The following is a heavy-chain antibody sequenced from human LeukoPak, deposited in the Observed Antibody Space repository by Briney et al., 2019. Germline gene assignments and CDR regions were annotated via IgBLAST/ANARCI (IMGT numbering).Heavy chain of an antibody. Sequence: SQTLSLTCTASGGSISSGGYYWSWIRQPPGKGLEWIGYIYYSGSTYYNPSLKSRVTILVDTSKNQFSLKLSSVTAADTAVYYCATSIAARSLGYMDVWGKGTTVTVSS. CDR3: ATSIAARSLGYMDV. CDR1: GGSISSGGYY. J-gene: IGHJ6*03. V-gene: IGHV4-31*03. CDR2: IYYSGST. D-gene: IGHD6-6*01.